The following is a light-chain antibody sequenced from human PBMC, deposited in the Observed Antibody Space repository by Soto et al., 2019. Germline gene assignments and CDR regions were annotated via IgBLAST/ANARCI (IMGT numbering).Light chain of an antibody. CDR3: TSPTPGSLYV. V-gene: IGLV1-40*01. CDR2: GST. Sequence: QSVLTQPASLSGAPGQRVTISCTGSSSDIGAGSEVHWYQQLPGTAPKLLIFGSTNRPSGVPDRFSGSKSATSASLAITGLQAEDEADYYCTSPTPGSLYVFGTGTKVTVL. J-gene: IGLJ1*01. CDR1: SSDIGAGSE.